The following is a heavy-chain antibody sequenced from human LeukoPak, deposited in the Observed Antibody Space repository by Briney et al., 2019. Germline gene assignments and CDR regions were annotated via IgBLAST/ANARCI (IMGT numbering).Heavy chain of an antibody. V-gene: IGHV3-73*01. CDR1: GFTFSGSA. J-gene: IGHJ5*02. D-gene: IGHD1-26*01. CDR2: IDKKDKGYATAT. Sequence: GRSLRLSCAASGFTFSGSAIHWVRQSSGKGLEWVGQIDKKDKGYATATAYAASVKGSFTISRDDSINTAYLQMKSLKTEDTALYYCTRDSGTYNWFDPWGQGTLVTVSS. CDR3: TRDSGTYNWFDP.